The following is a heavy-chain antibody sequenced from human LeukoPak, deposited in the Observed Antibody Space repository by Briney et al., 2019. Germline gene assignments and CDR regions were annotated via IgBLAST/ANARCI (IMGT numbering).Heavy chain of an antibody. CDR3: ARGGDSSSWYFLDYYYGMDV. CDR1: GFTFSSYA. CDR2: ISYDGSNK. D-gene: IGHD6-13*01. J-gene: IGHJ6*02. V-gene: IGHV3-30-3*01. Sequence: GGSLRLSCAASGFTFSSYAMHWVRQAPGKGLEWVAVISYDGSNKYYADSVKGRFTISRDNSKNTLYLQMNSLRAEDTAVYYCARGGDSSSWYFLDYYYGMDVWGQGTTVTVSS.